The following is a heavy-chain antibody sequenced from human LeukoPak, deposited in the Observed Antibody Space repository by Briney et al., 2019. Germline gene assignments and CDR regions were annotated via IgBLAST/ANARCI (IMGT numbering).Heavy chain of an antibody. V-gene: IGHV3-48*03. D-gene: IGHD2-2*01. Sequence: GGAVRLSCAASGWTYSSYEVNWVGQARGREGECVSYISSSRSTISYADSVKARFTISRDNAKNSLYLQMNSLRAEDTAVYYCARDSTSCSFDYWGQGTLVTVSS. CDR1: GWTYSSYE. CDR2: ISSSRSTI. CDR3: ARDSTSCSFDY. J-gene: IGHJ4*02.